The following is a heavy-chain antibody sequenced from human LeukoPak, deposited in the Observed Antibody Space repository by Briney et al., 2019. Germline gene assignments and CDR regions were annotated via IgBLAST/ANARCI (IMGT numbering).Heavy chain of an antibody. CDR1: GGSISSYY. D-gene: IGHD3-22*01. CDR3: ARNGFTTAAFDI. Sequence: SETLSLTCTVSGGSISSYYWSWIRQPPGKGLEWIGYIYYSGSTNYNPSLKSRVTISVDTSKNQLSLKLSSVTAADTAVYYCARNGFTTAAFDIWGQGTMVTASS. CDR2: IYYSGST. J-gene: IGHJ3*02. V-gene: IGHV4-59*01.